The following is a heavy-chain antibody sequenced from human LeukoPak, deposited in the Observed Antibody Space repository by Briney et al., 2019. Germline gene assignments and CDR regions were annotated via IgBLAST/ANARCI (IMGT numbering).Heavy chain of an antibody. D-gene: IGHD3-3*01. V-gene: IGHV4-34*01. CDR3: ARVATPVTIFGVVYTRYYFDY. Sequence: SETLSLTCAVYGGSFSGYYWSWIRQPPGKGLEWIGEINHSGSTNYNPSLKSRVTISVDTSKNQFSLKLSSVTAADTAVYYCARVATPVTIFGVVYTRYYFDYWGQGTLVTVSS. J-gene: IGHJ4*02. CDR1: GGSFSGYY. CDR2: INHSGST.